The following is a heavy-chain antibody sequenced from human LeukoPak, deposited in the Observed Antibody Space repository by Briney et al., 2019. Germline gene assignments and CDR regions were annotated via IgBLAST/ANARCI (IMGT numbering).Heavy chain of an antibody. D-gene: IGHD7-27*01. J-gene: IGHJ6*02. Sequence: GGSLRLSCAASGFTFSSYWMHWVRQAPGKGLVWVSRINSDGSSTSYADSVKGRCTISRDNAKNTLYLQMNSLRAEDTAVYYCARDGTGDLSDYYYGTDVWGQGTTVTVSS. CDR2: INSDGSST. V-gene: IGHV3-74*01. CDR3: ARDGTGDLSDYYYGTDV. CDR1: GFTFSSYW.